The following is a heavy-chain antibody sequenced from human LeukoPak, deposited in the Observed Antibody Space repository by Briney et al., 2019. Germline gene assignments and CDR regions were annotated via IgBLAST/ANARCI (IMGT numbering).Heavy chain of an antibody. J-gene: IGHJ4*02. V-gene: IGHV1-2*02. CDR2: INPNSGGT. CDR1: GYTFTGYY. CDR3: ARGGDFWSGYWDED. D-gene: IGHD3-3*01. Sequence: ASVKVSCKASGYTFTGYYMHWVRQAPGQGLEWMGWINPNSGGTNYAQKFQGRVTMTRDTSISTAYMELSRLRSDDTAAYYCARGGDFWSGYWDEDWGQGTLVTVSS.